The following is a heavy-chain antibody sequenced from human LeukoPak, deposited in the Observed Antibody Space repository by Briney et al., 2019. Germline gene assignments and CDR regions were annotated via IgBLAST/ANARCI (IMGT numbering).Heavy chain of an antibody. CDR2: ISSSSSTI. CDR1: GFTFSSYS. Sequence: GGSLRLSCAASGFTFSSYSMNWVRQAPGKGLEWVSYISSSSSTIYYADSVKGRFTISRDNAKNSLYLQMNSLRAEDTAAYYCARDRSGTTFDYWGQGTLVTVSS. V-gene: IGHV3-48*04. D-gene: IGHD1-7*01. CDR3: ARDRSGTTFDY. J-gene: IGHJ4*02.